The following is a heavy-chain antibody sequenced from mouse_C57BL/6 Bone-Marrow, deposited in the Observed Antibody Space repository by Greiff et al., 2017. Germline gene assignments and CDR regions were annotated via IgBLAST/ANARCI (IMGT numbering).Heavy chain of an antibody. CDR2: ISSGSSTI. V-gene: IGHV5-17*01. Sequence: DVMLVASGGGLVKPGGSLILSCAASGFSFSDYGMHWVRQAPEKGLEWVAYISSGSSTIYYADTVKGRFTISRDNAKNTLFLQMTSLRSEDTAMYYWARWSPFAYWGQGTLVTVSA. D-gene: IGHD1-1*02. CDR3: ARWSPFAY. J-gene: IGHJ3*01. CDR1: GFSFSDYG.